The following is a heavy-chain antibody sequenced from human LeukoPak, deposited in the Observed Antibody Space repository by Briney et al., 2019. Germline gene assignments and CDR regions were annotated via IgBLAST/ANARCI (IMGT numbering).Heavy chain of an antibody. CDR1: GGSFSGYY. J-gene: IGHJ4*02. V-gene: IGHV4-34*01. Sequence: PSETLSLTCAVYGGSFSGYYWSWIRQPPGKGLEWIGEINHSGSTNYNPSLKSRVTISVDTSKNQFSLKLSSVTAADTAVYYCARDRQYYDFWSGYYKPMALFDYWGQGTLVTVSS. CDR3: ARDRQYYDFWSGYYKPMALFDY. CDR2: INHSGST. D-gene: IGHD3-3*01.